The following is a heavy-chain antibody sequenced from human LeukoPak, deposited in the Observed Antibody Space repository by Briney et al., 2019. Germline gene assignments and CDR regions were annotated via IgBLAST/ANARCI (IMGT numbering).Heavy chain of an antibody. CDR1: GFPFSNAW. V-gene: IGHV3-15*01. J-gene: IGHJ5*02. CDR2: IKNKSNGGTT. Sequence: GGSLRLSCAASGFPFSNAWMHWVRQAPGKGLEWVGRIKNKSNGGTTDYAAPVKGRFSISRDDSKSTLYLQMSSLKTEDTAVYYCTTDRDFWFDPWGQGTLVTVSS. CDR3: TTDRDFWFDP. D-gene: IGHD3-3*01.